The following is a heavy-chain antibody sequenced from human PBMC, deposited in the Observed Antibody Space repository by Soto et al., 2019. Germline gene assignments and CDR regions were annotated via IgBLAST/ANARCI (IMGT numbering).Heavy chain of an antibody. CDR1: GFSLSAYGVR. CDR3: AHTKDSSGFLTS. D-gene: IGHD3-22*01. Sequence: SGPTLVNPTQTLKLTCSFSGFSLSAYGVRVIWFRQPPGETLEWLALIHWNDDKRYSPYLKSRLTITKDTSKNQVVLTLTNLDPLDTGTYFCAHTKDSSGFLTSWGQGILVTVSS. J-gene: IGHJ5*02. CDR2: IHWNDDK. V-gene: IGHV2-5*01.